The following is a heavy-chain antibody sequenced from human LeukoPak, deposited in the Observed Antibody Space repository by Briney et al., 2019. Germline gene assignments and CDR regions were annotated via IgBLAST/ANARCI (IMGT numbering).Heavy chain of an antibody. CDR2: IVVGSGNT. J-gene: IGHJ6*02. V-gene: IGHV1-58*02. CDR3: ARSDSSSRGNYYYYYGMDV. D-gene: IGHD6-13*01. Sequence: SVKVSCKASGFTFTSSAMQWVRQARGQRLEWIGWIVVGSGNTSYAQKFQGRVTMTRDTSTSTVYMELSSLRSEDTAVYYCARSDSSSRGNYYYYYGMDVWGQGTTVTVSS. CDR1: GFTFTSSA.